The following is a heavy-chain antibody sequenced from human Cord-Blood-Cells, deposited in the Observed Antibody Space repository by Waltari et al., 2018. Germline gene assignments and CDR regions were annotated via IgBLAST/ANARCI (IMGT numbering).Heavy chain of an antibody. J-gene: IGHJ4*02. CDR3: AALLEHFDY. CDR2: IVVGSCNT. V-gene: IGHV1-58*01. CDR1: GFTFTSSA. Sequence: QMRLVQSGPEVKKPGTSVKVSYKASGFTFTSSAVQWVRQALGQRIAWRGWIVVGSCNTNYAQKFQGRVTITRDMSTSTAYMELSSLRSEDTAVYYCAALLEHFDYWGQGTLVTVSS. D-gene: IGHD1-1*01.